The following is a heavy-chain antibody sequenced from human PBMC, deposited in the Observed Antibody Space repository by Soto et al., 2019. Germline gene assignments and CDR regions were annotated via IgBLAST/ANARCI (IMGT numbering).Heavy chain of an antibody. Sequence: SETLSLTCTVSGGSISSGDYYWRWIRQPPGKGLEWIGYIYYSGSTYYNPSLKSRFTISVDTSKNQFSLKPSSVTAADTALYYCARDGTPMLRGVIKAPTSYYYGMDVLRQGNTVTASS. CDR1: GGSISSGDYY. CDR3: ARDGTPMLRGVIKAPTSYYYGMDV. J-gene: IGHJ6*02. V-gene: IGHV4-30-4*01. D-gene: IGHD3-10*01. CDR2: IYYSGST.